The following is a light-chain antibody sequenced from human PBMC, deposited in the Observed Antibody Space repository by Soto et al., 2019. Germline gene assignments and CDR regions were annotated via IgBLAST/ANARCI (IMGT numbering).Light chain of an antibody. CDR1: VSDVGSFGP. J-gene: IGLJ1*01. Sequence: HSVLTQPASERGSLGQAITISCTGSVSDVGSFGPVSWYQQHPGQVPKLIIYEGNRRPSGVSSRFSGSKSGNTASLTISGLQAEDEADYYCCSYVGARTYAFGAGTKVTVL. V-gene: IGLV2-23*01. CDR3: CSYVGARTYA. CDR2: EGN.